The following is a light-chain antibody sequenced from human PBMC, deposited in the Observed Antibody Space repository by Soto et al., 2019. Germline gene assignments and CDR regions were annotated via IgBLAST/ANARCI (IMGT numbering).Light chain of an antibody. CDR1: QSVSSY. CDR3: QQYNNWPLT. Sequence: EIVLTQSPATLSLSPGERATLSCRASQSVSSYLAWYQQKRGQAPRLLIYGASSRATGIPVRFSGSGSGTEFTLTISSLQSEDFAVYYCQQYNNWPLTFGQGTRLEIK. V-gene: IGKV3-15*01. J-gene: IGKJ5*01. CDR2: GAS.